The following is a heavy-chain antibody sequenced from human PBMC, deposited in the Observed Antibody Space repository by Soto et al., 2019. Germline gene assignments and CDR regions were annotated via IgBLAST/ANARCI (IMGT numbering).Heavy chain of an antibody. J-gene: IGHJ6*02. CDR2: IIPIFGTA. CDR1: GGTFSSYA. D-gene: IGHD1-26*01. CDR3: ARDSLGGSYNYGMDV. V-gene: IGHV1-69*06. Sequence: GASVKVSCKASGGTFSSYAISWVRQAPGQGLEWMGGIIPIFGTANYAQKFQGRVTITADKSTSTAYMELSSLRSEDTAVYYCARDSLGGSYNYGMDVWGQGTTVTVSS.